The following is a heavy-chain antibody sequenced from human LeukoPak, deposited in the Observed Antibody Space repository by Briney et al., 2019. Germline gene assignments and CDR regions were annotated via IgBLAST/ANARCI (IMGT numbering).Heavy chain of an antibody. CDR3: KGAWS. V-gene: IGHV3-23*01. J-gene: IGHJ4*02. Sequence: GGSLRLSCAASGFIFSSHAMAWVRQAPGKGLEWVSLITGNGGSTYYADSVKGRSTISRDNSKNTLFLQMNSLRAEDTAVYYCKGAWSWGQGTLVTVSS. CDR2: ITGNGGST. D-gene: IGHD3-3*01. CDR1: GFIFSSHA.